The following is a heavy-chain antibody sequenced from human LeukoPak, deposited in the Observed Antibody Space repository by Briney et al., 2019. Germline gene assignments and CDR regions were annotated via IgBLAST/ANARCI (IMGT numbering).Heavy chain of an antibody. V-gene: IGHV3-74*01. Sequence: GGSLRLSCAGSGFTFSREWMHWVRQAPGKGLVWVSRISSDGSTTIYADSVKGRFTISRGNAKNTLYLQMNSLRAEDTAVYYCARSDYFDPWGQGTLVTVSS. CDR2: ISSDGSTT. J-gene: IGHJ5*02. CDR1: GFTFSREW. CDR3: ARSDYFDP. D-gene: IGHD4-11*01.